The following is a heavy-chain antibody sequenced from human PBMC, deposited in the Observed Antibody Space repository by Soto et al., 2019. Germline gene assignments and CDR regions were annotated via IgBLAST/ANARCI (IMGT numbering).Heavy chain of an antibody. CDR2: ISGSGGST. CDR3: VKISEQWLATESGY. Sequence: EVQLLESGGGLVQPGGSLRLSCAASGFTFSSYAMSWVRQAPGKGLEWVSAISGSGGSTYYADSVKGRFTISRDNSKNTLYLQMNSLRAEDTAVYYCVKISEQWLATESGYWGQGTLVTVSS. V-gene: IGHV3-23*01. J-gene: IGHJ4*02. D-gene: IGHD6-19*01. CDR1: GFTFSSYA.